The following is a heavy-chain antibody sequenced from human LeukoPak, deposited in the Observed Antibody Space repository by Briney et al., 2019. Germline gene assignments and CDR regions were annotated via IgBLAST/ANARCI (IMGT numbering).Heavy chain of an antibody. Sequence: PSETLSLTCTVSAGSISSSNYYWGWIRQPPGKGLEWIGRIYTSGSTNYNPSLKSRVTISVDTSKNQFSLKLSSVTAADTAVYYCASIGGYYYYMDVWGKGTTVTISS. J-gene: IGHJ6*03. V-gene: IGHV4-39*01. CDR3: ASIGGYYYYMDV. CDR2: IYTSGST. D-gene: IGHD3-10*01. CDR1: AGSISSSNYY.